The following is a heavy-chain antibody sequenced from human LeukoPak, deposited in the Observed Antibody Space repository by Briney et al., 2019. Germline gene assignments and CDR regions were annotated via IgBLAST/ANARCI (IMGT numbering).Heavy chain of an antibody. V-gene: IGHV3-20*04. CDR2: INWNGGSI. CDR3: ASRAY. Sequence: GGSLRLSCAASGFRFDDYGMSWVRQAPGKGLEWVSGINWNGGSIGYADSVKGRFTNSRDNSKNTLYLQMNSLRAEDTAVCYCASRAYWGQGTLVTVSS. J-gene: IGHJ4*02. CDR1: GFRFDDYG.